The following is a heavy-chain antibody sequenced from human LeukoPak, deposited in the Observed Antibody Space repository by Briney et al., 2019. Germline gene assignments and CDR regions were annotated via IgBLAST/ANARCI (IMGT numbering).Heavy chain of an antibody. CDR2: INISGRT. V-gene: IGHV4-61*02. Sequence: SETLSLTCTVSGASIPGASISSDVYYWSWIRQPAGKGLEWIVRINISGRTNYNPSLRSRVTISVDTSKNQFSLKLTSVTAADTAVYYCARGYFSSWYMNWFDPWGQGTLVTVSS. CDR3: ARGYFSSWYMNWFDP. J-gene: IGHJ5*02. D-gene: IGHD6-13*01. CDR1: GASIPGASISSDVYY.